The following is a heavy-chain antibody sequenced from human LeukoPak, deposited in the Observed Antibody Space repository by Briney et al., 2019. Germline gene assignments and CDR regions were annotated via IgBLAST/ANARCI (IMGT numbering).Heavy chain of an antibody. J-gene: IGHJ4*02. Sequence: GASVKVSCKASGGTFSSYAISWVRQAPGQGLEWMGRIIPILGIANYAQKFQGRVTITADKSTSTAYMELSSLRSEDTAVYYCARPTLGSGGYEEQFDYWGQGTLVTVSS. D-gene: IGHD1-26*01. CDR2: IIPILGIA. CDR3: ARPTLGSGGYEEQFDY. CDR1: GGTFSSYA. V-gene: IGHV1-69*04.